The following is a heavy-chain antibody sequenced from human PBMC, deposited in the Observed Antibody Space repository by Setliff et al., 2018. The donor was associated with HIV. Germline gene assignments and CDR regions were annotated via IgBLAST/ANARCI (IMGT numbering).Heavy chain of an antibody. CDR2: IYHSGST. Sequence: TETLSLTCAVSGGSISSTNWWSWVRQPPGKGLEWIGEIYHSGSTNYNPSLKSRVTISVDTSKNQFSLKLSSVTAADTAVFYCARGSQWELLPYFDYWGQGTLVTVSS. D-gene: IGHD1-26*01. J-gene: IGHJ4*02. CDR1: GGSISSTNW. V-gene: IGHV4-4*02. CDR3: ARGSQWELLPYFDY.